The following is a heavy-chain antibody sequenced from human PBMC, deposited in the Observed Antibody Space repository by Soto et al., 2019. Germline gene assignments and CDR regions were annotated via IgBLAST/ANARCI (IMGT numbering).Heavy chain of an antibody. CDR1: GGSISSGDYY. D-gene: IGHD3-3*01. J-gene: IGHJ5*02. CDR2: IYYSGST. V-gene: IGHV4-30-4*01. CDR3: ARSAYDFWSGYPSGRFDP. Sequence: QVQLQESGPGLVKPSQTLSLTCTVSGGSISSGDYYWSWIRQPPGKGLEWIGYIYYSGSTYYNPSLKGRVTISVDTSKNQFSLKLSSVTAADTAVYYCARSAYDFWSGYPSGRFDPWGQGTLVTVSS.